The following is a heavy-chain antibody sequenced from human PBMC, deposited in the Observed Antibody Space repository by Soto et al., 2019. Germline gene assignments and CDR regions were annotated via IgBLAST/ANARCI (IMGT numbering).Heavy chain of an antibody. CDR1: GGSISTYY. V-gene: IGHV4-59*01. D-gene: IGHD3-16*02. CDR2: IYYSGST. Sequence: QVQLQESGPGLVKPSETLSLTCTVSGGSISTYYWTWIRQPPGKGLEWIGYIYYSGSTNYNPSLKGRVTISVDTSKNQFSLKLSSVTAADTAVYYCARDYRVEGGYYYGMDVWGQGTTVTVSS. J-gene: IGHJ6*02. CDR3: ARDYRVEGGYYYGMDV.